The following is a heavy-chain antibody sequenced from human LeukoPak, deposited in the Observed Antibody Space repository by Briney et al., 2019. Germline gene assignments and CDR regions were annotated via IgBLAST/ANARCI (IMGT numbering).Heavy chain of an antibody. D-gene: IGHD2-2*01. CDR3: ARRLTQYDCYDP. V-gene: IGHV6-1*01. J-gene: IGHJ5*02. CDR2: TYYRSTWYN. Sequence: SQTLLLTCAISGDSVSSNSVTWNWIRQSPSRGLEWLGRTYYRSTWYNDYAVSVRGRITVNPDTSKNQFSLHLNSVTPEDTAVYYCARRLTQYDCYDPWGQGILVTVSS. CDR1: GDSVSSNSVT.